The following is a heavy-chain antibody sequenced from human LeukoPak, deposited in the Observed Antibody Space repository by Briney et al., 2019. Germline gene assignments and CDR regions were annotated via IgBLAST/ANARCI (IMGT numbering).Heavy chain of an antibody. CDR3: ARDLYSSGWSRGYYYYYGMDV. Sequence: GGSLRLSCAASGFTFSSYSMNWVRQAPGKGLEWVSSINTSSSYIYYADSVKGRFTISRDNAKNSLYLQMNSLRAEDTAVYYCARDLYSSGWSRGYYYYYGMDVWGQGTTVTVSS. D-gene: IGHD6-19*01. CDR1: GFTFSSYS. CDR2: INTSSSYI. J-gene: IGHJ6*02. V-gene: IGHV3-21*01.